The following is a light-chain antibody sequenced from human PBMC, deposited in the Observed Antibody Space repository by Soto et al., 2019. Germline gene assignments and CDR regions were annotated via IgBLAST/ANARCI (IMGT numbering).Light chain of an antibody. Sequence: EVVLTQSPGTLSLSRGERATLSCRASQSFSSNLAWYQQKPGQAPRLLIYGASIRATGIPDRFSGSGSETDFTLTISRLEPEDFALYYCQQYGSSAPITFGQGTRLEIK. V-gene: IGKV3-20*01. CDR1: QSFSSN. CDR3: QQYGSSAPIT. CDR2: GAS. J-gene: IGKJ5*01.